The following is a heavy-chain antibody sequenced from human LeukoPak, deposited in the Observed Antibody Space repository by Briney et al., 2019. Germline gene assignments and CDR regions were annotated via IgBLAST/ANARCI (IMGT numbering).Heavy chain of an antibody. V-gene: IGHV3-13*01. CDR3: VREARGYHYTYFDY. CDR1: GFTLGSHD. CDR2: VTSGFHA. J-gene: IGHJ4*02. Sequence: GGSLRLSCTASGFTLGSHDMHWVRQIPGQGLEWVAAVTSGFHAFFADSVQGRFTVSREDARNSLYLQMNSLRAGDTAVYYCVREARGYHYTYFDYWGQGTLVTVSS. D-gene: IGHD5-18*01.